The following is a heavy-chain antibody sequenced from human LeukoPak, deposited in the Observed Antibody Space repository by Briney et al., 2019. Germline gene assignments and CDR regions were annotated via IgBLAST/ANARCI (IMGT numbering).Heavy chain of an antibody. Sequence: PGGSLRLSCAASGFTFSSYAMNWVRQAPGKGLEWVSSISGGSRYIYYADSVKGRFTISRDNSKNTLYLQMNSLSAEDTAVYYCAKDPVAGTYYYYGMDVWGQGTTVTVSS. J-gene: IGHJ6*02. CDR3: AKDPVAGTYYYYGMDV. CDR2: ISGGSRYI. CDR1: GFTFSSYA. D-gene: IGHD6-19*01. V-gene: IGHV3-21*01.